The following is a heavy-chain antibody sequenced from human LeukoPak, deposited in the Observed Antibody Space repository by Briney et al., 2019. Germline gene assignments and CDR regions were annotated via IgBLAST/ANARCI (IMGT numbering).Heavy chain of an antibody. CDR1: GGSFSGYR. CDR2: INQSGGI. V-gene: IGHV4-34*01. J-gene: IGHJ4*02. D-gene: IGHD1-26*01. Sequence: SETLSLTRAVYGGSFSGYRWSWIRQSPGKGLEWIGEINQSGGINYNPFLKSRVTISVDTSKNQFSLKLNSVTAADAAVYYCASGPRGSSRHGMSRMYYFANWGQGTLVTVSS. CDR3: ASGPRGSSRHGMSRMYYFAN.